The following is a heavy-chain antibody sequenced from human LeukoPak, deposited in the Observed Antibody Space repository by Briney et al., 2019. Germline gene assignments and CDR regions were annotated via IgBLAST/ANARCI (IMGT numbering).Heavy chain of an antibody. CDR3: ARDRLGAGSEGFDY. V-gene: IGHV3-21*01. J-gene: IGHJ4*02. D-gene: IGHD1-26*01. CDR2: ISSSSSYI. CDR1: GFTFSRYS. Sequence: GGSLRLSCAASGFTFSRYSMNWVRQAPGKGLEWVSSISSSSSYIHYVDSVKGRFRISRDNAKKSLYLQMNSLRAEDTAVYYCARDRLGAGSEGFDYWGQGTLVTVSS.